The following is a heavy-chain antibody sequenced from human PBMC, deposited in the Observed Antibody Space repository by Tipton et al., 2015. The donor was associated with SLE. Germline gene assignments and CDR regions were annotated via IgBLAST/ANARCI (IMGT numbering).Heavy chain of an antibody. CDR1: GGSFSGYY. V-gene: IGHV4-34*01. J-gene: IGHJ4*02. CDR3: ARLGTGIFDY. Sequence: TLSLTCAVYGGSFSGYYWTWSRQPPGKGLEWIGEINHSGSTNYNPSLKSRVTISVDTSKNQFSLKLTSVTAADTAIYYCARLGTGIFDYWGQGTLVTVSS. D-gene: IGHD1-1*01. CDR2: INHSGST.